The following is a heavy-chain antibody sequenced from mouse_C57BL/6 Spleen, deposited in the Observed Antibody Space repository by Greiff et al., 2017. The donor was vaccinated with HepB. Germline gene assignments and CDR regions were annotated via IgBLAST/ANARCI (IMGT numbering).Heavy chain of an antibody. CDR3: ARLSIDGYPHFDY. V-gene: IGHV1-4*01. CDR2: INPSSGYT. Sequence: VQLQQSGAELARPGASVKMSCKASGYTFTSYTMHWVKQRPGQGLEWIGYINPSSGYTKYNQKFKDKATLTADKSSSTAYMQLSSLTSEDSAVYYCARLSIDGYPHFDYCGQGTTLTVSS. CDR1: GYTFTSYT. D-gene: IGHD2-3*01. J-gene: IGHJ2*01.